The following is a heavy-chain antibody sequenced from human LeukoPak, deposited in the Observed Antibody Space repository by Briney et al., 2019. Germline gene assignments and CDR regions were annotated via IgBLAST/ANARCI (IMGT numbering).Heavy chain of an antibody. D-gene: IGHD1-26*01. CDR2: IIPIFGTA. CDR1: GYTFTSYG. V-gene: IGHV1-69*13. CDR3: ARGGSGSYYYYYMDV. Sequence: SVKVSCKASGYTFTSYGISWVRQAPGQGLEWMGGIIPIFGTANYAQKFQGRVTITADESTSTAYMELSSLRSEDTAVYYCARGGSGSYYYYYMDVWGKGTTVTISS. J-gene: IGHJ6*03.